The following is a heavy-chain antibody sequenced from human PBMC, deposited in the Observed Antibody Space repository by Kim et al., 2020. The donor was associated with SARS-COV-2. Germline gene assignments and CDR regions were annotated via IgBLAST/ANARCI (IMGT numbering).Heavy chain of an antibody. CDR3: ARDTGYTRDY. J-gene: IGHJ4*02. V-gene: IGHV3-74*01. Sequence: GGSLRLSCAASGFSFSNYWMHWVRQAPEKGLVWVSRINSDASSTSHADSVKGRFTISRDNAKNTLYLQMNSLRAEDTAVYYCARDTGYTRDYWGQGTL. CDR2: INSDASST. CDR1: GFSFSNYW. D-gene: IGHD5-18*01.